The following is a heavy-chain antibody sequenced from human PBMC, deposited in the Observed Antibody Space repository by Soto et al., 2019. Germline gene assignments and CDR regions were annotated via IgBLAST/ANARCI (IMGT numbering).Heavy chain of an antibody. V-gene: IGHV1-46*02. Sequence: QVQLVQSGAEVKKPGASVKVSCKPSGYTFNTYYLHWVRQAPGQALEWMGVIHPSGGGTTYAQKFLCRVTVTRDTSTSTGFMELSSLRSDDTAVYYCARGGHIAVVTASFDYWGQGTLVTVSS. CDR1: GYTFNTYY. J-gene: IGHJ4*02. CDR2: IHPSGGGT. D-gene: IGHD2-21*02. CDR3: ARGGHIAVVTASFDY.